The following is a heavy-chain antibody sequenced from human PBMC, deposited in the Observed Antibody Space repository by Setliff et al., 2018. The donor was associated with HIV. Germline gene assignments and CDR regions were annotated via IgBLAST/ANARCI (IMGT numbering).Heavy chain of an antibody. V-gene: IGHV4-59*03. CDR3: ATARDSGWSPDY. D-gene: IGHD6-19*01. CDR2: IHYTGIS. Sequence: SETLSLTCVISGGSMGSHYWSWIRQSPGKGLEWIGNIHYTGISDINPSLKRRATISLDRPKIQFSLKLSSVTAADTAVYYCATARDSGWSPDYWGQGTLVTVSS. CDR1: GGSMGSHY. J-gene: IGHJ4*02.